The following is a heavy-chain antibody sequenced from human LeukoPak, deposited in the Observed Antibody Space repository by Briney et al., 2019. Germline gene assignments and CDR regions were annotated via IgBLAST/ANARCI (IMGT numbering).Heavy chain of an antibody. D-gene: IGHD3-22*01. CDR3: ARDPVWDYYDSSGPYNWFDP. Sequence: GGSLRLSCAASGFTFSDYYMSWIRQAPGKGLEWVSYISSSGSTMYYADSVKGRFTISRDNAKNSLYLQMNSLRAEDTAVYYCARDPVWDYYDSSGPYNWFDPWGQGTLVTVSS. V-gene: IGHV3-11*01. CDR1: GFTFSDYY. CDR2: ISSSGSTM. J-gene: IGHJ5*02.